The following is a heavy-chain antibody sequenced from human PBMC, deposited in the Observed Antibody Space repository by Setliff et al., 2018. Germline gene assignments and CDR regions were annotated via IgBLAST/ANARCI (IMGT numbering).Heavy chain of an antibody. V-gene: IGHV3-23*01. CDR3: AKRRGWLDFDY. D-gene: IGHD6-19*01. CDR2: ISNSGGYT. Sequence: GGSLRLSCAASGFTFSSYAMGWVRQAPGKGLEWVSSISNSGGYTYYADSVKGRFAISRDNSKNTVYLQVNNLRAEDTAMYYCAKRRGWLDFDYWGQGILVTVSS. CDR1: GFTFSSYA. J-gene: IGHJ4*02.